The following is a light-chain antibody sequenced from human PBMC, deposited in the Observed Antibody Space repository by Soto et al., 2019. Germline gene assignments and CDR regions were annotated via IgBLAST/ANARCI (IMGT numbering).Light chain of an antibody. CDR3: QSFDSSLSGWL. CDR2: GDT. V-gene: IGLV1-40*01. CDR1: SSNIGAGYD. J-gene: IGLJ3*02. Sequence: QSVLTQPPSVSGAPGQRVTISCTGSSSNIGAGYDVHWYQQLPGTAPKLLISGDTNRPSGVPDRFSGSKSGTSASLAITGLRAADDADYYCQSFDSSLSGWLFGGGTKLTVL.